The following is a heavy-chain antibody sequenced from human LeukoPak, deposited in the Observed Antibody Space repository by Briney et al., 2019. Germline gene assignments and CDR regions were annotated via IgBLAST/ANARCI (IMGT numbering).Heavy chain of an antibody. CDR1: GFTFSSYS. D-gene: IGHD4-23*01. CDR2: ISSSSGTI. CDR3: VRDRAGGNSVWFDP. J-gene: IGHJ5*02. Sequence: GGSPRLSCAASGFTFSSYSMDWVRQAPGKGLEWISFISSSSGTIYYADSVKGRFTISRDNAKNSLYLQMNSLRDEDTAVYYCVRDRAGGNSVWFDPWGQGTLVTVSS. V-gene: IGHV3-48*02.